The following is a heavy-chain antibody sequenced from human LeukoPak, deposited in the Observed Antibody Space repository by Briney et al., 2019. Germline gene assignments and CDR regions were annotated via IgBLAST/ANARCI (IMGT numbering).Heavy chain of an antibody. CDR1: GGSFSGYY. CDR3: ARGRGRSGGTTVVTHHWYFDL. Sequence: KPSETLSLTCAVYGGSFSGYYWSWIRQPPGKGLEWIGEINHSGSTNYNPSLKSRVTISVDTSKNQFSLKLSSVTAADTAVYYCARGRGRSGGTTVVTHHWYFDLWGRGTLVTVSS. V-gene: IGHV4-34*01. D-gene: IGHD4-23*01. CDR2: INHSGST. J-gene: IGHJ2*01.